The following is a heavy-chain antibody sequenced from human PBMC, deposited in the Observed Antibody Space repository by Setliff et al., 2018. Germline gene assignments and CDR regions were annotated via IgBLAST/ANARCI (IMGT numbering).Heavy chain of an antibody. CDR2: INHSGST. CDR1: GESFSGHY. Sequence: SETLSLTCAVYGESFSGHYWSWIRQPPGKGLEWIGEINHSGSTNYNPSLKSRVTISVDTSKNQFSLSLSSVTAADTAVYYCARQTADTFHYYYMDVWGKGTTVTVSS. CDR3: ARQTADTFHYYYMDV. V-gene: IGHV4-34*01. J-gene: IGHJ6*03. D-gene: IGHD6-19*01.